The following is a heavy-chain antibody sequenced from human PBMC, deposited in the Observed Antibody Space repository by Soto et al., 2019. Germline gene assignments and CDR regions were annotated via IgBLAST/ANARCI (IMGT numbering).Heavy chain of an antibody. CDR2: INHSGST. D-gene: IGHD3-10*01. V-gene: IGHV4-34*01. CDR1: GGSFSGYY. CDR3: ASGLRLPTGENY. Sequence: SATLSLTCAVYGGSFSGYYWSWIRQPPGKGLEWIGEINHSGSTNYNPSLKSRVTISVDTSKNQFSLKLSSVTAADTAVYYCASGLRLPTGENYWGQGTLVTVSS. J-gene: IGHJ4*02.